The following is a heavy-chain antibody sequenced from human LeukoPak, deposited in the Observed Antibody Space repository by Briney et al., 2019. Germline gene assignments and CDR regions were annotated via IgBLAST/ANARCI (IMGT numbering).Heavy chain of an antibody. CDR3: STVRYCTTDVCYTPFDY. CDR2: IKRKTDGGTT. CDR1: GFTFSNAW. V-gene: IGHV3-15*01. Sequence: GGSLRLSCAASGFTFSNAWMTWVRQAPGRGLEWVGRIKRKTDGGTTDYAAPVKGRFTISGDDSKNTLYLQMNSLKTEDTAVYYCSTVRYCTTDVCYTPFDYWGQGTLVTVSS. J-gene: IGHJ4*02. D-gene: IGHD2-8*01.